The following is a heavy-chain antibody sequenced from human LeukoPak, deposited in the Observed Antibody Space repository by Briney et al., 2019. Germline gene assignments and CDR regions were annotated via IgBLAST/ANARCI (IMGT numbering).Heavy chain of an antibody. Sequence: SETLSLTCAVYGGSFSGYYWSWIRQPPGKGLEWIGEINHSGSTNYNPSLKSRVTISVDTSKNQFSLKLSSVTAADTAVYYCACLTTADAFDIWGQGTMVTVSS. D-gene: IGHD3-22*01. J-gene: IGHJ3*02. CDR3: ACLTTADAFDI. CDR2: INHSGST. CDR1: GGSFSGYY. V-gene: IGHV4-34*01.